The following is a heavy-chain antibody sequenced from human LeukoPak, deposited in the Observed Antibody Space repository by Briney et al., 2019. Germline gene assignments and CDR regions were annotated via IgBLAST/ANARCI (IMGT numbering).Heavy chain of an antibody. D-gene: IGHD5-24*01. CDR2: ISSSSSSYI. CDR3: AKSYNYGDYYYMDV. CDR1: GFTFSSYG. Sequence: GGTLRLSCAASGFTFSSYGMSWVRQAPGKGLEWVSSISSSSSSYIYYADSVKGRFTISRDNAKNSLYLQMNSLRAEDTAVYYCAKSYNYGDYYYMDVWGKGTTVTVSS. J-gene: IGHJ6*03. V-gene: IGHV3-21*01.